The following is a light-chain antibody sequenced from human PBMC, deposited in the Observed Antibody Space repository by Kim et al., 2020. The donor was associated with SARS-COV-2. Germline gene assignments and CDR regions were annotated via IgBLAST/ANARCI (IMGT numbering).Light chain of an antibody. Sequence: RPGNRVNHARISVHRYPQRPGSAPTTVISADNQRPSGVPDRFTGSIAASANYASLTFSGLKTDDEAHYNCQSYDISTHWVFGGGTQRTVL. CDR1: RVNHARIS. J-gene: IGLJ3*02. V-gene: IGLV6-57*02. CDR3: QSYDISTHWV. CDR2: ADN.